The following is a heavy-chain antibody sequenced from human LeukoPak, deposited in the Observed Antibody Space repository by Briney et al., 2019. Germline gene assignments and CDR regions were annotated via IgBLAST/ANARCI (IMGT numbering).Heavy chain of an antibody. D-gene: IGHD3-22*01. J-gene: IGHJ4*02. CDR1: GGSISSYY. Sequence: PSETLSLTCTVSGGSISSYYWSWIRQPPGKGLEWIGYIYTSGSTNSNPSLKSRVTMSVDMSTNQFSLKLSSVTAADKAVYYCARHGRTYYSDSSGPFDYWGQGTLVAVSS. CDR3: ARHGRTYYSDSSGPFDY. CDR2: IYTSGST. V-gene: IGHV4-4*09.